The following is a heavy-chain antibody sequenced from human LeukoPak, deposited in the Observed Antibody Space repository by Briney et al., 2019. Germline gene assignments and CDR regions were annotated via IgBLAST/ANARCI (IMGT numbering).Heavy chain of an antibody. J-gene: IGHJ4*02. D-gene: IGHD4-17*01. CDR3: AKGHGDWGGNYLDH. CDR1: GFTFTHYA. V-gene: IGHV3-23*01. CDR2: ISASGSTI. Sequence: GRSLRLSCIASGFTFTHYAMTWVRQAPGKGLEWVSDISASGSTIHYADSVKGRFTVSRDNSKNTVFLEMISLRVEDTALYHCAKGHGDWGGNYLDHWGQGAQVTVSS.